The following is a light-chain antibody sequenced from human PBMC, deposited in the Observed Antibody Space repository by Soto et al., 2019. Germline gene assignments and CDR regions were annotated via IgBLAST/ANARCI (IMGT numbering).Light chain of an antibody. J-gene: IGKJ4*01. CDR2: EVS. CDR1: QSLLYSDGRTY. Sequence: DVVLTQTPRSLSVTPGQPASISCKSSQSLLYSDGRTYVYWYLQKPGQPPQLLIHEVSNRFSGVPDRFSGSGSETAFTLKISRVEAEDVGVYYCMQSIQLPITFGGGTNVEIK. V-gene: IGKV2D-29*01. CDR3: MQSIQLPIT.